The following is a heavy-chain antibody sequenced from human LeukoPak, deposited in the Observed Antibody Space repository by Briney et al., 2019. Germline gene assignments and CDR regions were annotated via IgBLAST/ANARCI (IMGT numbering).Heavy chain of an antibody. J-gene: IGHJ4*02. V-gene: IGHV4-4*07. CDR3: ARAGTSGGLCDY. Sequence: SETLSLTCTVSSVSISSYFWSWLRQPAGKGLEWIGRIYTSGSTKSNPARQGRVTMSLDTSKKQLSLNLGSVTAADTAVYYCARAGTSGGLCDYWGQGILVTVSS. CDR2: IYTSGST. D-gene: IGHD1-14*01. CDR1: SVSISSYF.